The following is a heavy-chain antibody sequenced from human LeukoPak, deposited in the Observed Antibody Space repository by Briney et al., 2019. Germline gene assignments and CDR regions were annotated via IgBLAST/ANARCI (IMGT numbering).Heavy chain of an antibody. V-gene: IGHV5-51*01. CDR2: IYPGDSDT. CDR3: ARLVIVGNYYYYGMDV. J-gene: IGHJ6*02. D-gene: IGHD3-22*01. CDR1: GYSFTSYW. Sequence: TGESLKISCKGSGYSFTSYWIGWVRQMPGKGLEWMGIIYPGDSDTRYSPSFQGQVTISADKSISTAYLQWSSLKASDTAMYYCARLVIVGNYYYYGMDVWGQGTTVTVSS.